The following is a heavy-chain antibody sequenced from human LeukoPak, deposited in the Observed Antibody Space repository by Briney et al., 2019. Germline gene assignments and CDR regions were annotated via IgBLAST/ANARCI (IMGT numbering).Heavy chain of an antibody. J-gene: IGHJ4*02. D-gene: IGHD6-19*01. V-gene: IGHV4-34*01. CDR2: INHSGST. CDR1: GGSFSGYY. CDR3: ARVDSSGWYGYYFDY. Sequence: PSETLSLTCAVYGGSFSGYYWSWIRQPPGKGLEWIGEINHSGSTNYNPSLKSRVTISVDTSKNQFSLKLSSVTAADTAVYYCARVDSSGWYGYYFDYWGQGTLVTVSS.